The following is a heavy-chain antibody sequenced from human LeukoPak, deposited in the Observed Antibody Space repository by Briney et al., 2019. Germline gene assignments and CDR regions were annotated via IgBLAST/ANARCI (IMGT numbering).Heavy chain of an antibody. D-gene: IGHD2-8*02. CDR2: ISGSGGST. J-gene: IGHJ4*02. CDR1: GFTFSSYA. CDR3: VRGLVGPPGVY. V-gene: IGHV3-23*01. Sequence: PGGSLRLSCAASGFTFSSYAMSWVRQAPGKGLEWVSAISGSGGSTYYADSVKGRFTISRDNSKNTLYLQMNSLRADDTAVYYCVRGLVGPPGVYWGQGTLVTVSS.